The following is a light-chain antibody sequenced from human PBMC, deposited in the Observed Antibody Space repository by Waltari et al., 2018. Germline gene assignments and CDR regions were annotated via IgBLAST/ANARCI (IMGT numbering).Light chain of an antibody. J-gene: IGKJ4*01. CDR1: QSVSIY. Sequence: EIVLTQSPATLSLSPGERATLSCRASQSVSIYLAWYQKKPGQSPRLLIYDVYKRATGIPARISGSGSGTDFTLTISSLEPEDFAVYYCQQRSTWPPSFGGGTKVEIK. V-gene: IGKV3-11*01. CDR2: DVY. CDR3: QQRSTWPPS.